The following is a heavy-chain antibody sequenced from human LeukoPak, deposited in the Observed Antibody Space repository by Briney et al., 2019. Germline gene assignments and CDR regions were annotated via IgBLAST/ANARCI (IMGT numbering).Heavy chain of an antibody. CDR2: IYNSATT. J-gene: IGHJ3*01. Sequence: SETLSLTCTVSGDSIRSHYCAWIRQPPGKGLEWIGHIYNSATTDYNPSFKSRVTISLDTSKEQFSLKMTSVTALDSAVYYCARGGEGYNDDAFEVWGLGTAVTVSS. D-gene: IGHD5-24*01. V-gene: IGHV4-59*11. CDR3: ARGGEGYNDDAFEV. CDR1: GDSIRSHY.